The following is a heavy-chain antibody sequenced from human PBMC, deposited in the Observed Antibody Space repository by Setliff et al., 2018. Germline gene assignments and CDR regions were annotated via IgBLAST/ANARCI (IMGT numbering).Heavy chain of an antibody. CDR3: ARVFGDNDLPDI. V-gene: IGHV4-34*01. D-gene: IGHD2-21*02. J-gene: IGHJ3*02. CDR1: GGSFSTYY. CDR2: ISHSGST. Sequence: PSETLSLTCAVYGGSFSTYYWSWIRQPPGKGLEWIGEISHSGSTNYNPSLKSRVTMSVDTSKNHFSLRMTSVTAADTAMYYCARVFGDNDLPDIWGRGTMVTVSS.